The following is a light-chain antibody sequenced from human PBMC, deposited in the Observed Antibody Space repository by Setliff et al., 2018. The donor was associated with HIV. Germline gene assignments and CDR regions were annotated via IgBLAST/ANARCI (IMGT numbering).Light chain of an antibody. V-gene: IGLV2-23*02. CDR1: SSDIGDYES. CDR3: CSYAGGDTWI. Sequence: QPALTQPASVSGSPGQSITISCTGSSSDIGDYESVSWYQQHPGEVPKLMIYDVTKRPSGVSNRFSASKSGNTASLTISGLQAEDEAHYYCCSYAGGDTWIFGGGTKVTVL. CDR2: DVT. J-gene: IGLJ2*01.